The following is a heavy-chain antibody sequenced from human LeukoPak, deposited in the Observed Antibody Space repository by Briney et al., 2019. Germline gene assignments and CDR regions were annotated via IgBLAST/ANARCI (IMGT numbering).Heavy chain of an antibody. V-gene: IGHV3-23*01. Sequence: PGGSLRLSCAASGFTFRSYAMKWVRQAPGKGREWGSNISGSGGSTDYADSVKGGFTISRDKSKNKLYLQLNSLRAEDTAVYYCASGSDSSSWSPYYYNMDVWGQGTTVTVSS. CDR3: ASGSDSSSWSPYYYNMDV. CDR1: GFTFRSYA. CDR2: ISGSGGST. J-gene: IGHJ6*02. D-gene: IGHD6-13*01.